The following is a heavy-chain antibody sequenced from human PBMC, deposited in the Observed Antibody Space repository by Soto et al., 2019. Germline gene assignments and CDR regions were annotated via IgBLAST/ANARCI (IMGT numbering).Heavy chain of an antibody. Sequence: QVQLVESGGGVVQPGRSLRLSCAGSGFTFSSDGMHWVRQAPGKGLECVAVISYDGTNKYYADSVKGRFTISRDNSKNTLFLQMNSLRAEDTAVYYCAKRVDYGDLHPAWYFDLWGRGTLVTVSS. CDR3: AKRVDYGDLHPAWYFDL. V-gene: IGHV3-30*18. J-gene: IGHJ2*01. CDR2: ISYDGTNK. CDR1: GFTFSSDG. D-gene: IGHD4-17*01.